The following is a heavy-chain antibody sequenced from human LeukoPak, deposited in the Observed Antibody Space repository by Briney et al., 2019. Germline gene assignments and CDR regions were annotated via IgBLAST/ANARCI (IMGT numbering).Heavy chain of an antibody. CDR2: INHSGST. D-gene: IGHD3-22*01. V-gene: IGHV4-34*01. Sequence: SETPSLTCALYGVSSRVSYSSWIRDPPGKGLEWSLEINHSGSTNYNTSLKSRVTISVDTSRNPFTMQLSSVTAAVTAVYSCASRRGYYDSSGYYRRLDFDYWGQGTLVTVSS. CDR1: GVSSRVSY. CDR3: ASRRGYYDSSGYYRRLDFDY. J-gene: IGHJ4*02.